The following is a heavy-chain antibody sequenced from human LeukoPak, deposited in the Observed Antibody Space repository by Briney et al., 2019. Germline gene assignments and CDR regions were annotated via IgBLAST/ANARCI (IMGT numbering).Heavy chain of an antibody. CDR1: GFTFSSYT. J-gene: IGHJ4*02. CDR2: ISSSSTSI. D-gene: IGHD4-23*01. CDR3: ARDPDYGGNADY. V-gene: IGHV3-21*01. Sequence: GGSLRLSCAASGFTFSSYTMDWVRQAPGKGLEWVSSISSSSTSIYYADSVKGRFTMSRDNARNSVYLQMNSLRAEDTAVYYCARDPDYGGNADYWGQGTLVTVSS.